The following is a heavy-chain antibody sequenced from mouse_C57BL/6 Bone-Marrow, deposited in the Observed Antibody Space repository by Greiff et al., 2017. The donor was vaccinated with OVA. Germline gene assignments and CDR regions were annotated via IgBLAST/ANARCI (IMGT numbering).Heavy chain of an antibody. J-gene: IGHJ3*01. V-gene: IGHV5-16*01. Sequence: EVKVVESEGGLVQPGSSMKLSCTASGFTFSDYYMAWVRQVPEKGLEWVANINYDGSSTYYLDSLKSRFIISRDNAKNILYLQMSSLKSEDTATYYCARGGGDYDGFAYWGQGTLVTVSA. CDR1: GFTFSDYY. CDR2: INYDGSST. CDR3: ARGGGDYDGFAY. D-gene: IGHD2-4*01.